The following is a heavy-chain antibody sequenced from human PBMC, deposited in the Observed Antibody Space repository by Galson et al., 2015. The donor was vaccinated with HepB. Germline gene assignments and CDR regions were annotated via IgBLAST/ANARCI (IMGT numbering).Heavy chain of an antibody. J-gene: IGHJ5*02. CDR3: ARVRVDQGYCSSTSCYFLYGFDP. Sequence: SVKVSCKASGYTFTSYGISWVRQAPGQGLEWMGWISAYNGNTNYAQKLQGRVTMTTDTSTSTAYMELRSLRSDDTAVYYCARVRVDQGYCSSTSCYFLYGFDPWGQGTLVTVSS. CDR1: GYTFTSYG. D-gene: IGHD2-2*01. CDR2: ISAYNGNT. V-gene: IGHV1-18*01.